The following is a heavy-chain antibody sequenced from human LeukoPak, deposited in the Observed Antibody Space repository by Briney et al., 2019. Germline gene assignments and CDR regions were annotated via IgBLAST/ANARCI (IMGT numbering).Heavy chain of an antibody. D-gene: IGHD3/OR15-3a*01. J-gene: IGHJ4*02. CDR3: ARDGGLGHFDY. CDR1: GFTFSSYS. V-gene: IGHV3-21*01. CDR2: ISSSSSYI. Sequence: GGSLRLSCAASGFTFSSYSMNWVRQAPGKGLEWVSSISSSSSYIYYADSVEGRFTISRDNAKNSLYLQMNSLRAEDTAVYYCARDGGLGHFDYWGQGTLVTVSS.